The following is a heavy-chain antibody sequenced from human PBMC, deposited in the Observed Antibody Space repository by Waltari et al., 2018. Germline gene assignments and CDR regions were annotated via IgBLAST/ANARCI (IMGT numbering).Heavy chain of an antibody. J-gene: IGHJ5*02. V-gene: IGHV1-69*04. CDR3: SRGPQAAGNQLDP. Sequence: QVQLVQSGAEVKKPESSVKVPCQVSGGSFSTYAINWVRQAPGQGLEWMGRILPILNITQYSQKFQGRVTLTADTSTRVAYMELNSLTSEDTAVYFCSRGPQAAGNQLDPWGQGTLVTVSS. CDR2: ILPILNIT. CDR1: GGSFSTYA.